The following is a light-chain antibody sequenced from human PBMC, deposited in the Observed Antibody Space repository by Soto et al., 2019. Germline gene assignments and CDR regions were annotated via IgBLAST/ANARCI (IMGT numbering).Light chain of an antibody. CDR2: DAS. J-gene: IGKJ1*01. CDR3: QQYVNWRT. V-gene: IGKV3-15*01. CDR1: QSVTSN. Sequence: EIVMTQSPATLSVSPGERATLSCRASQSVTSNLAWYQQKPGQAPRLLIFDASTRATGIPARFSGSGSGTEFTLTISSLQSEDFVVYYCQQYVNWRTFGQGTRLEIK.